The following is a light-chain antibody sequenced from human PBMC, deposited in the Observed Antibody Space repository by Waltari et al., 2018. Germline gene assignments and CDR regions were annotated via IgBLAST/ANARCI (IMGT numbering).Light chain of an antibody. Sequence: ELVMTQSPATLSVSPGDRATLSCRASQSVSSNLAWFQQKPGQAPRLLIFGASTRAAGIPGRFSGSGSGTEFTLTISSLQSEDFAVYYCQQYNNWPRAFGQGTKVEFK. J-gene: IGKJ1*01. V-gene: IGKV3-15*01. CDR1: QSVSSN. CDR3: QQYNNWPRA. CDR2: GAS.